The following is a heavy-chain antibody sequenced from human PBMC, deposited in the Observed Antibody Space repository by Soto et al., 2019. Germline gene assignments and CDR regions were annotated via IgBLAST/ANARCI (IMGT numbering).Heavy chain of an antibody. D-gene: IGHD1-7*01. CDR2: INPNSGGT. CDR1: GYTFTGYY. J-gene: IGHJ3*02. CDR3: ARSATGTTFAFDI. V-gene: IGHV1-2*04. Sequence: GASVKVSCKASGYTFTGYYVHWVRQAPGQGLEWMGWINPNSGGTNYAQKFQGWVTMTRDTSISTAYMELRSLRSDDTAVYYCARSATGTTFAFDIWGQGTMVTVSS.